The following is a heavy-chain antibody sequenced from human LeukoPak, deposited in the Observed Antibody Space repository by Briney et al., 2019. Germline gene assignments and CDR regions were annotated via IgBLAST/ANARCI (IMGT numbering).Heavy chain of an antibody. CDR1: GYTFTGYY. CDR3: ARGDLGYCSSTCCSPRHDY. CDR2: INPNSGGT. Sequence: ASVKVSCKASGYTFTGYYMHWVRQAPGQGLEWMGWINPNSGGTNYAQKFQGRVTMTRDTSISTAYMELSRLRSDDTAVYYCARGDLGYCSSTCCSPRHDYWGQGTLVTVSS. D-gene: IGHD2-2*01. V-gene: IGHV1-2*02. J-gene: IGHJ4*02.